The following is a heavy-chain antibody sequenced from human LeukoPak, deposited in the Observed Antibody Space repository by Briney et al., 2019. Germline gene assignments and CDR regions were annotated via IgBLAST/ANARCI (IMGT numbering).Heavy chain of an antibody. D-gene: IGHD3-22*01. CDR3: AKEPEDYYDGSGYSPDY. Sequence: ASVKVSCKTSGYTFSSYGISWVRQAPGQGLEWMGWNSAYIVNTNYAQKFQGRVTMTTDTSTSTVYMELSSLKSADTAVYYCAKEPEDYYDGSGYSPDYWGQGTLVTVSS. V-gene: IGHV1-18*01. J-gene: IGHJ4*02. CDR1: GYTFSSYG. CDR2: NSAYIVNT.